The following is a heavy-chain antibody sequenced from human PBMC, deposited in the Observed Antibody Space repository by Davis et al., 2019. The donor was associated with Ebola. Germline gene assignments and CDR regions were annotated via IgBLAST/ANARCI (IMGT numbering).Heavy chain of an antibody. D-gene: IGHD3-9*01. CDR2: MNPNSENT. CDR3: ARGGYFDWLTRWHYYGMDV. Sequence: AASVKVSCKASGYTFTTYDIHWVRQATGQGLERMGWMNPNSENTGYAQKFQGRVTMTRSTSISTAYMELSSLRSEDTAVYYCARGGYFDWLTRWHYYGMDVWGQGTTATVSS. J-gene: IGHJ6*02. CDR1: GYTFTTYD. V-gene: IGHV1-8*01.